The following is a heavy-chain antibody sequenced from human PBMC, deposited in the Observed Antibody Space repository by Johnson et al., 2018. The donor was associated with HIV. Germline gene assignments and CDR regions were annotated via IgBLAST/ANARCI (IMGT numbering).Heavy chain of an antibody. CDR3: ARDINYYDSSGYLIGSDAFDL. CDR1: GFTFSSYA. V-gene: IGHV3-30-3*01. J-gene: IGHJ3*01. CDR2: MSYDGSNK. Sequence: QVQLVESGGGLVQPGRSLILSCAASGFTFSSYAMHWVRQAPGKGLEWVAIMSYDGSNKYYADSVKGRFTISRDNSKTTLYLQMNSLRAEDTAVYYCARDINYYDSSGYLIGSDAFDLWGQGTMVTVSS. D-gene: IGHD3-22*01.